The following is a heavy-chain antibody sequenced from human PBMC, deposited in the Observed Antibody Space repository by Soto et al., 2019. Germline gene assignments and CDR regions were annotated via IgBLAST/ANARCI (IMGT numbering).Heavy chain of an antibody. CDR2: ISAYNHDT. CDR3: ARGPRITSGNTLLLDP. D-gene: IGHD1-26*01. CDR1: GYTYYRYG. Sequence: ASVKVSCKASGYTYYRYGINWVRQAPGQGLEWMGWISAYNHDTNYVQKFQGRLTKATDTSTSTAFMELRSLTSDYTAVYDCARGPRITSGNTLLLDPGGKGTVVTVSS. J-gene: IGHJ5*02. V-gene: IGHV1-18*01.